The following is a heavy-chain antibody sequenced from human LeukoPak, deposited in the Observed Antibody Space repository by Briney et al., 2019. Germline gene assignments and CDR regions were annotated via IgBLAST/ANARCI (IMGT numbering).Heavy chain of an antibody. J-gene: IGHJ4*02. CDR3: AREGTGTIDY. Sequence: GGSLRLSCAVSGFTFSSYAMSWVRQAPGKGLEWVSAISGSGGSTYNADSVKGRFTISRDNSKTTLYVQMNSLRAEDTAVYYCAREGTGTIDYWGQGTLVTVSS. CDR1: GFTFSSYA. D-gene: IGHD1-1*01. V-gene: IGHV3-23*01. CDR2: ISGSGGST.